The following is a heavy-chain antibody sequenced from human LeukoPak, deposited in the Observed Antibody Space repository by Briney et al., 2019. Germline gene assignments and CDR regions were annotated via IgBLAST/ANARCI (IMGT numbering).Heavy chain of an antibody. V-gene: IGHV4-38-2*01. CDR3: HYGMDV. Sequence: PSETLSLTCAVSGYSLSNGYYWGWIRPPPGKGLGWIGGTYYSGSTYYNPSLKSRVTISVDTSKNQFSLKLSSVTAADTAVYYCHYGMDVWGQGTTVTVPS. J-gene: IGHJ6*02. CDR1: GYSLSNGYY. CDR2: TYYSGST.